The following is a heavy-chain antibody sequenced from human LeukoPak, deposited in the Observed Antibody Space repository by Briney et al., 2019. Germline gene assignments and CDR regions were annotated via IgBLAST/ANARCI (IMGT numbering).Heavy chain of an antibody. CDR2: IIPIFGTA. Sequence: SVKVSCKASGGTFSSYAISWVRQAPGQGLEWMGGIIPIFGTANYAQKFQGRVTITTDGSTSTAYMELSSLRSEDTAVYYCASGGLGYSSTWWGQGTLVTVSS. CDR1: GGTFSSYA. CDR3: ASGGLGYSSTW. J-gene: IGHJ4*02. D-gene: IGHD6-13*01. V-gene: IGHV1-69*05.